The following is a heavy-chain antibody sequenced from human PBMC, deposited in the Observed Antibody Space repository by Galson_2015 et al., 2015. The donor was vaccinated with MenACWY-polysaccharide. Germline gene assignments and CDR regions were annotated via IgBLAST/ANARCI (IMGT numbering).Heavy chain of an antibody. CDR1: GFIFSNYR. D-gene: IGHD2-21*02. CDR2: INTDGSST. Sequence: SLRLSCATSGFIFSNYRMHWVRQAPGEGLVWVSRINTDGSSTSYADSVKGRFTVSRDNAKNTVYLQMNSLRAEDTAVYYCARDPHCGAGCSIHDAFDVWGQGTKVTVSS. J-gene: IGHJ3*01. V-gene: IGHV3-74*01. CDR3: ARDPHCGAGCSIHDAFDV.